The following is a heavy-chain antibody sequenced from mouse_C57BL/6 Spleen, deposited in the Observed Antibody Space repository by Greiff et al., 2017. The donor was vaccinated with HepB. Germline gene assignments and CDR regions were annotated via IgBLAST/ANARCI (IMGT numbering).Heavy chain of an antibody. Sequence: QVQLKQSGAELVRPGASVTLSCKASGYTFTDYEMHWVKQTPVHGLEWIGAIDPETGGTAYNQKFKGKAILTADKSSSTAYMELRSLTSEDSAVYYCTEDYGSSYDWYFDVWGTGTTVTVSS. V-gene: IGHV1-15*01. J-gene: IGHJ1*03. D-gene: IGHD1-1*01. CDR3: TEDYGSSYDWYFDV. CDR2: IDPETGGT. CDR1: GYTFTDYE.